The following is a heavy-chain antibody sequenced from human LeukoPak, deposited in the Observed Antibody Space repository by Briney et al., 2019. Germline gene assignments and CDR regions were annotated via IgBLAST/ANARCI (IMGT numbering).Heavy chain of an antibody. D-gene: IGHD2-15*01. Sequence: GGSLRLSCAASGFTFSAFGMHWVRQAPGKGLEWVTFIPYDGSDKYYADSVKGRFTISRDNSKNTLYLQMNNMRTEDTAVYYCAREYCSGGSCYSDYYYYYYMDVWGKGTTVTVSS. J-gene: IGHJ6*03. CDR1: GFTFSAFG. CDR2: IPYDGSDK. V-gene: IGHV3-30*19. CDR3: AREYCSGGSCYSDYYYYYYMDV.